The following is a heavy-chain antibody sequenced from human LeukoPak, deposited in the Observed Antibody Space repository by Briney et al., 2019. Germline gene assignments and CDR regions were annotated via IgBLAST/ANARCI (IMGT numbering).Heavy chain of an antibody. J-gene: IGHJ6*02. V-gene: IGHV4-59*01. Sequence: ASETLSLTCTVSGGSISSYYWSWIRQPPGKGLEWIGYIYYSGSTNYNPSLKSRVTISVDMSKNQFSLKLSSVTAADTAVYYWARNDPSRYYYGMDVWGQGTTVTVSS. CDR2: IYYSGST. CDR3: ARNDPSRYYYGMDV. CDR1: GGSISSYY.